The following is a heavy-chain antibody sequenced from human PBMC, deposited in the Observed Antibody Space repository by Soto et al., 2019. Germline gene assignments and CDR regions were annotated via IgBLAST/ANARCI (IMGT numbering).Heavy chain of an antibody. CDR3: ASGGGYSYGYYFDY. J-gene: IGHJ4*02. Sequence: SETLSLTCAVSGGSISSSNWWSWVRQPPGKGLEWIGEIYHSGSTNYNPSLKSRVTISVDKSKNQFSLKLSSVTAADAAVYYCASGGGYSYGYYFDYWGQGTLVTVSS. CDR1: GGSISSSNW. CDR2: IYHSGST. D-gene: IGHD5-18*01. V-gene: IGHV4-4*02.